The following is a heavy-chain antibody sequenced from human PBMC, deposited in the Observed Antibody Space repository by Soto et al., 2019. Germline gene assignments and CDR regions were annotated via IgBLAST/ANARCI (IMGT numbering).Heavy chain of an antibody. CDR3: VKLLAQCFDY. D-gene: IGHD6-19*01. CDR2: IDRNVGGST. Sequence: EVQLLESGGGLVQPGGSLRLSCAASGFTFSTYAMSWVRQAPGKGLEWVSSIDRNVGGSTNYAESVRGRFTISRDNSKDTLYLQMNSLRAEDTAVYYCVKLLAQCFDYCGRGTLVTVSS. J-gene: IGHJ4*02. V-gene: IGHV3-23*01. CDR1: GFTFSTYA.